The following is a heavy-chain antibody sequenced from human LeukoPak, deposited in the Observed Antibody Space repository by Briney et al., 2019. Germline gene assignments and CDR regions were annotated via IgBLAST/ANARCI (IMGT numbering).Heavy chain of an antibody. Sequence: ASVKVSCKASGYTFTSYYMHWVRQAPGQGLEWMGLINPTGGSTGYAQKFQGRVTMTRDTSTSTDYMELSSLRSEDTAIYYCARDNSVGDDAWWFDPWGQGTLVTVSS. V-gene: IGHV1-46*01. CDR1: GYTFTSYY. J-gene: IGHJ5*02. CDR3: ARDNSVGDDAWWFDP. CDR2: INPTGGST. D-gene: IGHD1-26*01.